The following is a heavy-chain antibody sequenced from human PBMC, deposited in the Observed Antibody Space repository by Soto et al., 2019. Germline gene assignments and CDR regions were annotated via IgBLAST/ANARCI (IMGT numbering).Heavy chain of an antibody. Sequence: SETLSLTCAVSGGSISRSNWWSWVRQPPGMGLEWIGEIYHSGSTNYNPSLKRRVTISIDKSKNQFSLKLSSVTAADTAVYYCARAGPDMTTGLHFDYWGQGTLVTVCS. CDR2: IYHSGST. CDR3: ARAGPDMTTGLHFDY. CDR1: GGSISRSNW. V-gene: IGHV4-4*02. J-gene: IGHJ4*02. D-gene: IGHD4-4*01.